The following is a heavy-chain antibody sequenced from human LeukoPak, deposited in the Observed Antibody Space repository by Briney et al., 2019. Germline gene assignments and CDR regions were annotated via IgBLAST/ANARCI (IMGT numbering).Heavy chain of an antibody. V-gene: IGHV3-7*03. D-gene: IGHD3-3*01. CDR3: ARWGSGYNLFDY. Sequence: GGSLRLSCAASGFTFSSCWMSWVRQAPGKGLEWVASIKQDGSEKYYVDSVKGRFTISRDNAKNSLYLQMNSLRAEDTALYYCARWGSGYNLFDYWGQGILVTVSS. J-gene: IGHJ4*02. CDR1: GFTFSSCW. CDR2: IKQDGSEK.